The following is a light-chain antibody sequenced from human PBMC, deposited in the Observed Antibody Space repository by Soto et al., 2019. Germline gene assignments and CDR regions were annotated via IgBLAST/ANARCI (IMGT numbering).Light chain of an antibody. V-gene: IGKV1-33*01. CDR3: QQYEKLPRT. CDR2: NXS. J-gene: IGKJ5*01. Sequence: VHMTQSPSSLSASLGDRVTIAXQASREISNYFNWYQQKPGXAPKXXXDNXSNFETGCPSRLSGSGSVTDFTFTISSLQPDDIAKYYWQQYEKLPRTFGQGTRLEIK. CDR1: REISNY.